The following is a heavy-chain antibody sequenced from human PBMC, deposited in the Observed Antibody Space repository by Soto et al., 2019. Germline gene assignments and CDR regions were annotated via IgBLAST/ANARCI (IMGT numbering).Heavy chain of an antibody. J-gene: IGHJ4*02. CDR3: AIGGEYYASSGSIDY. CDR2: ISAYNGNT. V-gene: IGHV1-18*01. CDR1: GYTFTSYG. D-gene: IGHD3-22*01. Sequence: QVQLVQSGAEVKKPGASVKVSCKASGYTFTSYGISWVRQAPGQGLEWMGWISAYNGNTNYAQKLQGRVTMTTDTSTSTDYLEPRSLRSDDTAVYYCAIGGEYYASSGSIDYWGQGTLVTVSS.